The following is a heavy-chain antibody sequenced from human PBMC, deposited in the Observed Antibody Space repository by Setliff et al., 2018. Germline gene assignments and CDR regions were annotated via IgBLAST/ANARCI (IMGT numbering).Heavy chain of an antibody. D-gene: IGHD7-27*01. Sequence: ETLSLTCAVYGDSFSDYYWSWIRQPPGKGLEWIGYIYYSGSTNYNPSLKSRVTMSVATFENHFSLKLNSLTAADTAVYYCARVTNWGLDLRFDPWGQGILVTVSS. J-gene: IGHJ5*02. CDR1: GDSFSDYY. CDR2: IYYSGST. CDR3: ARVTNWGLDLRFDP. V-gene: IGHV4-59*01.